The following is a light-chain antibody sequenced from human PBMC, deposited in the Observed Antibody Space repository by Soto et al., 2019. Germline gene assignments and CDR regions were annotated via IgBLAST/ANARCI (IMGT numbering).Light chain of an antibody. CDR3: SSYTSSSTPDV. J-gene: IGLJ1*01. Sequence: QSALTQPASVSGSPGQSITISYTGTSSVVGGYNYVSWFQQHPGKAPKLMIYEVSNRPSGFSNRFSGSKSGNTASLTISGLQAEDEADYYCSSYTSSSTPDVFGTGTKVTVL. V-gene: IGLV2-14*01. CDR2: EVS. CDR1: SSVVGGYNY.